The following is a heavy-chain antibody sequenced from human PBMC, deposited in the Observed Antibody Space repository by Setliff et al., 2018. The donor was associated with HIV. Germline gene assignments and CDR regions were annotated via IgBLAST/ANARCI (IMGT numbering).Heavy chain of an antibody. Sequence: SETLSLTCSVSGDSISSSSYYWGWIRQPPGKGLEWIGSIYYSGSTYYNPSLNSRVTIPVDASKNQSSLKLSSVTAADTAVYYCASLPPLYDSSGYYFDYWGQGTLVTVSS. CDR2: IYYSGST. V-gene: IGHV4-39*01. D-gene: IGHD3-22*01. J-gene: IGHJ4*02. CDR1: GDSISSSSYY. CDR3: ASLPPLYDSSGYYFDY.